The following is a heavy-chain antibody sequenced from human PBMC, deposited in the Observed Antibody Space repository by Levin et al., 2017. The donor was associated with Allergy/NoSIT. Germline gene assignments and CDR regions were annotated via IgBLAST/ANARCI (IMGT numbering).Heavy chain of an antibody. CDR3: AREEYSSWGRYYYGMDV. CDR2: INAGNGNT. V-gene: IGHV1-3*01. D-gene: IGHD6-6*01. J-gene: IGHJ6*02. Sequence: ASVKVSCKASGYTFTSYAMHWVRQAPGQRLEWMGWINAGNGNTKYSQKFQGRVTITRDTSASTAYMELSSLRSEDTAVYYCAREEYSSWGRYYYGMDVWGQGTTVTVSS. CDR1: GYTFTSYA.